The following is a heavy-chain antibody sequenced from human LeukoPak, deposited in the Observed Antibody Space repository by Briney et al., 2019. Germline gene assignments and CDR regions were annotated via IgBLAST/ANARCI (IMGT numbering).Heavy chain of an antibody. CDR3: ARAGQNYYDKASHAFDI. V-gene: IGHV3-64*01. Sequence: GGSLRLSCAASGFTFTNYAMHWVRQAPGKGLEYVSAISYNGGSTYYANSVKGRFTISRDNSKNTLYLQMGSLRAEDMAVYYCARAGQNYYDKASHAFDIWGQGTMVTVSS. CDR1: GFTFTNYA. J-gene: IGHJ3*02. CDR2: ISYNGGST. D-gene: IGHD3-22*01.